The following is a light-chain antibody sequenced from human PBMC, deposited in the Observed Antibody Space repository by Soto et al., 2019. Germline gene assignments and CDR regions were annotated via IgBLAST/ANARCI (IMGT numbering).Light chain of an antibody. V-gene: IGKV3-11*01. J-gene: IGKJ5*01. CDR1: PSVTNY. Sequence: EIVLTQSPATLSLSPGERATLSCRASPSVTNYLAWYQQKPGQPPRLLIYGPFNRAAGIPARFSGSGSGTDFTLTISSLEPEDPAVYYCQQRNIWPPVTFGQGTRLEIK. CDR3: QQRNIWPPVT. CDR2: GPF.